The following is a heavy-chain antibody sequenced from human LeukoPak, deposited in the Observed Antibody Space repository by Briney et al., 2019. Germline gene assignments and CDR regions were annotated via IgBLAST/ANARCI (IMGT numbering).Heavy chain of an antibody. CDR2: INPKSGDT. CDR1: GYTFSGYY. D-gene: IGHD4-11*01. J-gene: IGHJ4*02. Sequence: GASVKVSCKASGYTFSGYYMHWVRQAPGQGLEWMGWINPKSGDTHYAPKFQGRVTMTRDPSINIAYMDLSSLRPDDTAVFFCAREMSGSGPSNSFDYWGQGTLVTVSS. CDR3: AREMSGSGPSNSFDY. V-gene: IGHV1-2*02.